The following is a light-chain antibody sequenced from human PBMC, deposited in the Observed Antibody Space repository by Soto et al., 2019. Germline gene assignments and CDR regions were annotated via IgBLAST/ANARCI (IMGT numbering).Light chain of an antibody. CDR1: SSDVGSYKF. Sequence: QSALTQPASVSGSPGQSITISCTGTSSDVGSYKFVSWYQQHPGKAPKLMIYEVSNRPSGISDRFSGSKSGNTASLTISGLQAEDEADYYCCSYAGSSIYLLFGEGIQLTVL. V-gene: IGLV2-23*02. CDR3: CSYAGSSIYLL. CDR2: EVS. J-gene: IGLJ2*01.